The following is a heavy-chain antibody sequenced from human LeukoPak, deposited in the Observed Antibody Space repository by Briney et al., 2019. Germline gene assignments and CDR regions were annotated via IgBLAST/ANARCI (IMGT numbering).Heavy chain of an antibody. J-gene: IGHJ5*02. CDR2: ISYDGSNK. Sequence: GRSLRLSCAASGFTFSSYAMHWVRQAPGKGLEWVAVISYDGSNKYYADSVKGRFTISRDNSKNTLYLQMNSLRAEDTAVYYCAKDLGEREVDPWGQGTLVTVSS. CDR3: AKDLGEREVDP. CDR1: GFTFSSYA. D-gene: IGHD3-16*01. V-gene: IGHV3-30-3*01.